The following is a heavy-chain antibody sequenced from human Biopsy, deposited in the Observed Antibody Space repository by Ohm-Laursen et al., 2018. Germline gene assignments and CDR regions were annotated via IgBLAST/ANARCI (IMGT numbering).Heavy chain of an antibody. J-gene: IGHJ4*02. D-gene: IGHD4-23*01. V-gene: IGHV4-61*05. CDR1: GGSISNNNYY. CDR3: ARGSNEYGGLYLPH. Sequence: SDTLSLTCTVSGGSISNNNYYWGWIRQPPGKGLEWIGHISHTGYTGYKSSLKSRVTISLDTSRKHFSLRLTSLAAADTAVYYCARGSNEYGGLYLPHWGQGTLVTVSS. CDR2: ISHTGYT.